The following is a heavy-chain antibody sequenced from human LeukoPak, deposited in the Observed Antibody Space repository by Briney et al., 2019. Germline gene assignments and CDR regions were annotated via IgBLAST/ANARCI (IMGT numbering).Heavy chain of an antibody. V-gene: IGHV3-23*01. CDR2: ISGSGGST. CDR1: GFTFSSYA. Sequence: PGGSLRLSCAASGFTFSSYAMSWVRQAPGKGLEWVSAISGSGGSTYYADSVKGRFTISRDNSKNTLHLQMNGLRAEDTAAYYCAKGLYYDFWSGYLAYWGQGTLVTVSS. J-gene: IGHJ4*02. D-gene: IGHD3-3*01. CDR3: AKGLYYDFWSGYLAY.